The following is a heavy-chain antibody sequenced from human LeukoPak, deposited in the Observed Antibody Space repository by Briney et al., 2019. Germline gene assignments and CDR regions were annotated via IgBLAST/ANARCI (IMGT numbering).Heavy chain of an antibody. D-gene: IGHD3-22*01. J-gene: IGHJ3*02. Sequence: PSETLSLTCVVSGGSISSNNWWNWVRQPPGKGLEWIGEIYHSGSTNYNASLKSRVTISVDKTKNQLSLKLTSVTAADTAVYYCARDRHLTYYYDSSGYYGGLTAFDIWGQGTMVTVSS. CDR3: ARDRHLTYYYDSSGYYGGLTAFDI. CDR2: IYHSGST. V-gene: IGHV4-4*02. CDR1: GGSISSNNW.